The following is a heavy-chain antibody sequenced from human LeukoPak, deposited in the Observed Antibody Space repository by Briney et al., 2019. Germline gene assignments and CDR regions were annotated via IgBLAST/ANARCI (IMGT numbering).Heavy chain of an antibody. CDR2: IIPILSIA. D-gene: IGHD1-26*01. V-gene: IGHV1-69*04. CDR1: GGTFSSYA. J-gene: IGHJ4*02. Sequence: SVKVSCKASGGTFSSYAICWVRQAPGQGLEWMGRIIPILSIANYAQKFQGRVTITADKSTSTAYMELSSLRSEDTAVYYCARVIVGATGYYFDYWGQGTLVTVSS. CDR3: ARVIVGATGYYFDY.